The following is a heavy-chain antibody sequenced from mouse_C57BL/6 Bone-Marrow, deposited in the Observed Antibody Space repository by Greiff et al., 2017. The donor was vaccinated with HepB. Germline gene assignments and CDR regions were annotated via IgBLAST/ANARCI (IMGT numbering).Heavy chain of an antibody. V-gene: IGHV1-81*01. CDR1: GYTFTSYG. D-gene: IGHD2-12*01. CDR3: ARCGYYPYAMDY. J-gene: IGHJ4*01. CDR2: IYPRSGNT. Sequence: VQLQQSGAELARPGASVKLSCKASGYTFTSYGISWVKQRTGQGLEWIGEIYPRSGNTYYNEKLKGKATLTADKSSSTAYMELRSLTSEDSAVYFCARCGYYPYAMDYWGQGTSVTVSS.